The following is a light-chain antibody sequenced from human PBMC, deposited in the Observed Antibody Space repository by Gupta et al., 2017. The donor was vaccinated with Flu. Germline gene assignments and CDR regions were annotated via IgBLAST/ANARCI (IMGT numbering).Light chain of an antibody. CDR1: QNIGGA. J-gene: IGKJ1*01. CDR2: YAS. V-gene: IGKV6-21*01. Sequence: EIVLTQSPDFQSVTPKEKVTITCRASQNIGGALHWYQQKPDQSPKLLIKYASQYVSGVPSRFSGSGSGTDFTLTIKSLEPEDAATYYCQQSSDLPWTFGQGTKVEIK. CDR3: QQSSDLPWT.